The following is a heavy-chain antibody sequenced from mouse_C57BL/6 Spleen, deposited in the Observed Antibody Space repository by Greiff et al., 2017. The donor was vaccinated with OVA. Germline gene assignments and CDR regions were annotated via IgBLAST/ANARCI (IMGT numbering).Heavy chain of an antibody. CDR2: ISDGGSYT. CDR3: ARESTTVVVHWYFDV. Sequence: EVKVVESGGGLVKPGGSLKLSCAASGFTFSSYAMSWVRQTPEKRLEWVATISDGGSYTYYPDNVKGRFTISRDNAKNNLYLQMSHLKSEDTAMYYCARESTTVVVHWYFDVWGTGTTVTVSS. J-gene: IGHJ1*03. CDR1: GFTFSSYA. V-gene: IGHV5-4*01. D-gene: IGHD1-1*01.